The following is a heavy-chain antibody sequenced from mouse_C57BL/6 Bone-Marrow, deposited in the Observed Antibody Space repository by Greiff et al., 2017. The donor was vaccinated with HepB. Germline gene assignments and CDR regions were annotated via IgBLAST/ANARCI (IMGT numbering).Heavy chain of an antibody. V-gene: IGHV5-6*02. CDR1: GFTFSSYG. CDR2: ICSGGSYT. J-gene: IGHJ3*01. Sequence: DVQLVESGGDLVKPGGSLKLSCAASGFTFSSYGMSWVRQTPDKRLEWVATICSGGSYTYYPDSVKGRFTISRDNANNTLYLQMSSLKSEDTAMYYCAGRSFFFFPYWGQGTLVTVSA. CDR3: AGRSFFFFPY.